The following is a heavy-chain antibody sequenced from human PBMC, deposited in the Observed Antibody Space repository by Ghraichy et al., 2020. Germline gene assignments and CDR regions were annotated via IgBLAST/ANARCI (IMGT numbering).Heavy chain of an antibody. D-gene: IGHD3-22*01. CDR1: GFSFSSYG. Sequence: GESLNISCAASGFSFSSYGMHWVRQAPGKGLEWVAVIWYDGSNKYYADSVKGRFTVSRDNSRNTLYLQMDSLRAEDTAVYYCAREDASAYYVYWGQGTLVTVSS. J-gene: IGHJ4*02. CDR3: AREDASAYYVY. CDR2: IWYDGSNK. V-gene: IGHV3-33*01.